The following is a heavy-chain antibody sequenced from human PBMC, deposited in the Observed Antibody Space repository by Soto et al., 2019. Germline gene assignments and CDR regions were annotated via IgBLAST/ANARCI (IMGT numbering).Heavy chain of an antibody. V-gene: IGHV3-74*01. CDR3: AAGGSGYYAN. J-gene: IGHJ4*02. CDR2: IKTDGTYA. D-gene: IGHD3-22*01. Sequence: EVQLVESGGDLVQPGGSLRLSCAASGFTFSTYWMHWVRQAPGKGLLWGSRIKTDGTYATYEDYVQGRFTISRDNAKNTLYLKMNSLRVEDAAVYYCAAGGSGYYANWGQGTLVTVS. CDR1: GFTFSTYW.